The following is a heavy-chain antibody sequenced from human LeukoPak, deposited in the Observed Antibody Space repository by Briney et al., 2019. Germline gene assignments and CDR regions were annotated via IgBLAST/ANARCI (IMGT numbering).Heavy chain of an antibody. Sequence: TGGSLRLSCAASGFTFSSYSMNWVRQAPGKGLEWVSYISSSSSSTIYYADSVKGRFTISRDNAKNSLYLQMNSLRAEDTAVYYCARGMSSGRYAVDIWGQGTMVTVSS. D-gene: IGHD6-19*01. J-gene: IGHJ3*02. V-gene: IGHV3-48*01. CDR2: ISSSSSSTI. CDR3: ARGMSSGRYAVDI. CDR1: GFTFSSYS.